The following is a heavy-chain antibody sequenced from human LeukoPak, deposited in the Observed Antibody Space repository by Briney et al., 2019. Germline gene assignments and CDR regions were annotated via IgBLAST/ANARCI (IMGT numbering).Heavy chain of an antibody. CDR2: ISSSSTI. V-gene: IGHV3-48*01. Sequence: VGSLRLSRAASGFTFSSYSMNWVRPAPGKGLAWVSYISSSSTIYYADSVKGRFTISRDNAKNSLYLQMNSLRAEDTAVYYCARADDYPDYWGQGTLVTVSS. CDR3: ARADDYPDY. CDR1: GFTFSSYS. J-gene: IGHJ4*02.